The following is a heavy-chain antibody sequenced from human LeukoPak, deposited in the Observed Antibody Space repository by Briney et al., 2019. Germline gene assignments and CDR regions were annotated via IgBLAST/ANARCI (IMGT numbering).Heavy chain of an antibody. CDR3: ARQRSSTWSLGY. CDR2: VYYSGST. CDR1: GGSISSYY. Sequence: SETLSLTCTASGGSISSYYWSWIRQPPGKGLEWIGVVYYSGSTNYNPSLKSRVTLSVDTSKNQFSLKLSTVTAADTTVYFCARQRSSTWSLGYWGQGTLVTVSS. J-gene: IGHJ4*02. V-gene: IGHV4-59*08. D-gene: IGHD6-13*01.